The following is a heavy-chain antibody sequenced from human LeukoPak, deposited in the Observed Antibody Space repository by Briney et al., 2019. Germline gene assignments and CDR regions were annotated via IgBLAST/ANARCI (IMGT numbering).Heavy chain of an antibody. CDR2: ISKSGGST. CDR1: GFSISHYA. Sequence: GGSLRLSCVASGFSISHYAMSWVRQAPGKGLEWVSAISKSGGSTFYADSVKGRFTISRDNAKNSLYLQMNSLRAEDTAVYYCATQSPQYCSSTSCYTYWGQGTLVTVSS. J-gene: IGHJ4*02. CDR3: ATQSPQYCSSTSCYTY. V-gene: IGHV3-23*01. D-gene: IGHD2-2*02.